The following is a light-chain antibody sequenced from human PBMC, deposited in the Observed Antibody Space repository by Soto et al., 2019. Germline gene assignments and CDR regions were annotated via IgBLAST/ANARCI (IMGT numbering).Light chain of an antibody. CDR1: SSNIGSGYS. CDR2: GDN. V-gene: IGLV1-40*01. CDR3: QTYDTSLSAWV. J-gene: IGLJ3*02. Sequence: QSALTQPPSVSGAPGQTVPNSCTGSSSNIGSGYSVNWYQQFPGTAPKVLISGDNNRPSGVPDRISVSKSGTSASLAITGLQADDEADYYCQTYDTSLSAWVFGGGTKLTVL.